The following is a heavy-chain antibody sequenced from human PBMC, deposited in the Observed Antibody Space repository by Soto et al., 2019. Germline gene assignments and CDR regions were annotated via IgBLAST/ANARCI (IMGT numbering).Heavy chain of an antibody. CDR2: ISGSGGST. D-gene: IGHD6-19*01. V-gene: IGHV3-23*01. CDR3: AKDIAVAGYYFDY. Sequence: EGSLRLSCAASGFTFSSYAMSWVRQAPGKGLEWVSAISGSGGSTYYADSVKGRFTISRDNSKNTLYLQMNSLRAEDTAVYYCAKDIAVAGYYFDYWGQGTLVTVSS. CDR1: GFTFSSYA. J-gene: IGHJ4*02.